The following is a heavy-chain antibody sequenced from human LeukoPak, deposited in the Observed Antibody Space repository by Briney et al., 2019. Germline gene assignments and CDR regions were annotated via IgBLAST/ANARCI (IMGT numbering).Heavy chain of an antibody. J-gene: IGHJ5*02. CDR1: GYTFTINH. V-gene: IGHV1-46*01. D-gene: IGHD3-22*01. CDR2: INPSGDST. Sequence: ASVKISCKASGYTFTINHIHWVRQAPGQGLEWMGVINPSGDSTTYAQNFQGRVTMTRDTSTSTVYMQLRSLRSEDTAVYYCARGANYYDSSGSSNWLDPWGRGTLVTVSS. CDR3: ARGANYYDSSGSSNWLDP.